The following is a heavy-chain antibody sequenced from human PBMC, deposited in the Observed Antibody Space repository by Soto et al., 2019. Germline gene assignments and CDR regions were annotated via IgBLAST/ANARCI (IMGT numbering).Heavy chain of an antibody. J-gene: IGHJ3*02. D-gene: IGHD3-9*01. CDR3: VRGYYDILTGPGYAFDI. V-gene: IGHV3-13*01. CDR2: IGTAGDT. Sequence: HPGGSLRLSCAASGFTFSSYDMHWVRQATGKGLEWVSAIGTAGDTYYPGSVKGRFTISRENAKNSLYLQMNSLRAGDTAVYYCVRGYYDILTGPGYAFDIWGQGTMVTVS. CDR1: GFTFSSYD.